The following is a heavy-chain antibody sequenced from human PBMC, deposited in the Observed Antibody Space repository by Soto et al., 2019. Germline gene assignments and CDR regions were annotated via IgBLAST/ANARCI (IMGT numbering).Heavy chain of an antibody. CDR1: GYTLTDHY. Sequence: GASVKVSCKVSGYTLTDHYMHWVRQAPGQGLEWMGWINPDSGGTNHAQKFQGRVTMTRDTSVSTAYMELSRLRSDDTAVYYCARERAGTRYCSSVSCRYHYYGMEVWGQGTTVTVSS. J-gene: IGHJ6*02. D-gene: IGHD2-2*01. V-gene: IGHV1-2*02. CDR3: ARERAGTRYCSSVSCRYHYYGMEV. CDR2: INPDSGGT.